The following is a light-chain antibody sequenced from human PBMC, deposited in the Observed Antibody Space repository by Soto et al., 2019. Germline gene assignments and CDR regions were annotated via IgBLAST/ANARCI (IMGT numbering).Light chain of an antibody. J-gene: IGKJ4*01. CDR1: QGISTY. V-gene: IGKV1-9*01. CDR2: AAS. CDR3: QQLKSYPLT. Sequence: DIQLTQSPSFLSASVGDRVTITCRATQGISTYLAWYQQKPGKAPKLLIYAASTLQSGVPSRFSGSGSGTEFTLTISSLQPEYFAAYYCQQLKSYPLTCGGGTKVEIK.